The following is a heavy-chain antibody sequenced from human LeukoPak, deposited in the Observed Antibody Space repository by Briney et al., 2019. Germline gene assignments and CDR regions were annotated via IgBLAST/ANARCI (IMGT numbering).Heavy chain of an antibody. D-gene: IGHD2-2*01. CDR3: ARLQSVVVVPAAPAREEIDY. J-gene: IGHJ4*02. Sequence: GASVKVSCKASGGTFSSYAISWVRQAPGQGLEWMGGIIPIFGTSNYAQKFQGRVTITADESTSTAYMELSSLRSEETAVYYCARLQSVVVVPAAPAREEIDYWGQGTLVTVSS. V-gene: IGHV1-69*13. CDR2: IIPIFGTS. CDR1: GGTFSSYA.